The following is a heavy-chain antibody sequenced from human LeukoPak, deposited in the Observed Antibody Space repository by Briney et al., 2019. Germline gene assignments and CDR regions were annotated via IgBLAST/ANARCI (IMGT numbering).Heavy chain of an antibody. CDR1: GYTFTSYG. V-gene: IGHV1-2*06. D-gene: IGHD4-17*01. CDR2: INPNSGGT. J-gene: IGHJ3*02. CDR3: ARERLRAFDI. Sequence: GASVKVSCKASGYTFTSYGISWVRQAPGQGLEWMGRINPNSGGTNYAQKFQGRVTMTRDTSISTAYMELSRLRSDDTAVYYCARERLRAFDIWGQGTMVTVSS.